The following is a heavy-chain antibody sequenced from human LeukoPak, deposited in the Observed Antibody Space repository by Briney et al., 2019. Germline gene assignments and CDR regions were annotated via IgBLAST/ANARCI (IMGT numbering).Heavy chain of an antibody. CDR1: GYTFTSYG. D-gene: IGHD3-10*01. J-gene: IGHJ4*02. CDR3: ARTITMVRGVIIKPLAY. Sequence: ASVKVSCKASGYTFTSYGISWVRQAPGQGLEWMGWISAYNGNTNYAQKLQGRVTMTRDTSTSTVYMELSSLRSEDTAVYYCARTITMVRGVIIKPLAYWGQGTLVTVSS. CDR2: ISAYNGNT. V-gene: IGHV1-18*01.